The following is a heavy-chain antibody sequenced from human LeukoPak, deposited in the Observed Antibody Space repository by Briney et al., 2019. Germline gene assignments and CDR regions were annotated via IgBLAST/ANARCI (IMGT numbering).Heavy chain of an antibody. D-gene: IGHD3-16*01. V-gene: IGHV3-30*18. CDR1: GFTFSSYG. CDR2: ISYDGSNK. CDR3: AKEEPAWGGGYFQH. Sequence: GGSLRLSRAASGFTFSSYGMHWVRQAPGKGLEWVAVISYDGSNKYYADSVKGRFTISRDNSKNTLYLQMNSLRAEDTAVYYCAKEEPAWGGGYFQHWGQGTLVTVSS. J-gene: IGHJ1*01.